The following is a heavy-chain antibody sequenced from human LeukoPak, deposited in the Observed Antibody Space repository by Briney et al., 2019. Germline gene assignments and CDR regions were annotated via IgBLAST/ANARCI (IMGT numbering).Heavy chain of an antibody. CDR3: ATAIRGSSGWYLDY. CDR1: GGSISRYY. Sequence: SGTLSLTCTDSGGSISRYYWSWIRQPPGKGLGWIGHIYYSGSTNHHPSLKSRVTISVDTSKNQFSLKLSSVTAADTAVDYCATAIRGSSGWYLDYWGQGTLVTVSS. D-gene: IGHD6-19*01. J-gene: IGHJ4*02. CDR2: IYYSGST. V-gene: IGHV4-59*01.